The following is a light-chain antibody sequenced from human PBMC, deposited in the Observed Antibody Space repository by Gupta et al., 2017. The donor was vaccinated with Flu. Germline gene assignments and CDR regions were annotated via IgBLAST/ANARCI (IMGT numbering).Light chain of an antibody. Sequence: EIVMTQSPATLSVSPGERATLSCRASQSVSSNLAWYQQKPGQAPRLLIYVASTRATGIPARFSGSGSETEFTLTISSLQSEDFAVYYCQQDNNWPQTFGQGTKVEIK. V-gene: IGKV3-15*01. CDR2: VAS. J-gene: IGKJ1*01. CDR3: QQDNNWPQT. CDR1: QSVSSN.